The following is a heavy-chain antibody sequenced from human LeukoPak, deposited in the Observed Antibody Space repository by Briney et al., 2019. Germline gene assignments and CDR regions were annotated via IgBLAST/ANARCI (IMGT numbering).Heavy chain of an antibody. CDR2: INEDGTEK. CDR1: GFTFTTSW. V-gene: IGHV3-7*01. D-gene: IGHD3-10*01. CDR3: ATTLIREGSFT. Sequence: GGSLRLSCAASGFTFTTSWMTWVRQAPGKGFEWVSNINEDGTEKYYVDSVKGRCTISRDNAKRSLYLQMNSLRAEDTAIYYCATTLIREGSFTWGQGTLVTVPS. J-gene: IGHJ5*02.